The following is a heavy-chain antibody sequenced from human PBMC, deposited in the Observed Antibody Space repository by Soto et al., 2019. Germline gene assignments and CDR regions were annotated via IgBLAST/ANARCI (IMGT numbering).Heavy chain of an antibody. V-gene: IGHV3-23*01. CDR3: AKHLAYDSSGKD. CDR2: ISSTGRNT. D-gene: IGHD3-22*01. Sequence: PGGSLRLSCAASGFTFTNSDMSWVRQAPGKGLEWVSAISSTGRNTYYADSVKGRFTISRDNSKNTLYLQMNSLRAEDTAVYYCAKHLAYDSSGKDWGQGTLVTVSS. CDR1: GFTFTNSD. J-gene: IGHJ4*02.